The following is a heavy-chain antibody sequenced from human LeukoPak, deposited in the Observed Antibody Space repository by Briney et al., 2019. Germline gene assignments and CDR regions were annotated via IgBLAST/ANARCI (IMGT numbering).Heavy chain of an antibody. V-gene: IGHV1-69*13. Sequence: GASVKVSCKASGGTFISYAISWVRQAPGQGLGWMGWIIPIFGTANYAQKFQGRVTITADESTSTAYMELSSLRSEDTAVYYCARASVLRYFDWLLHVNWFDPWGQGTLVTVSS. CDR1: GGTFISYA. J-gene: IGHJ5*02. CDR3: ARASVLRYFDWLLHVNWFDP. D-gene: IGHD3-9*01. CDR2: IIPIFGTA.